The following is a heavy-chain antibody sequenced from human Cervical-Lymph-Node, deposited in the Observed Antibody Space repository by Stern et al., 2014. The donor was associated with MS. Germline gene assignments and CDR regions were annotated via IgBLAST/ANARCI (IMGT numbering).Heavy chain of an antibody. Sequence: VQLVESGGGAVQSGRSLRLSCAASGFTFSSYGMPWVRQAPGTGLEWVAVTSYDGSDKYYADSVKGRFTISRDNSKNTLYLQMNSLRAEDTAVYYCAKDFDIYYYYGMDVWGQGTTVTVSS. CDR2: TSYDGSDK. J-gene: IGHJ6*02. V-gene: IGHV3-30*18. D-gene: IGHD2-15*01. CDR1: GFTFSSYG. CDR3: AKDFDIYYYYGMDV.